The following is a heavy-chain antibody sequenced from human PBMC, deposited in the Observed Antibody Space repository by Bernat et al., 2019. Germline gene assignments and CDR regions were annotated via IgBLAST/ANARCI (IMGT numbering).Heavy chain of an antibody. CDR3: AKDSHAAPINAYYDYVWGSYRYPPGGDFDY. Sequence: EVQLLESGGGLVQPGGSLRLSCAASGFTFSSYAMSWVRQAPGKGLEWVSAISGSGGSTYYADSVKGRFTISRDNSKNTLYLQMNSLRAEDTAVYYCAKDSHAAPINAYYDYVWGSYRYPPGGDFDYWGQGTLVTVSS. J-gene: IGHJ4*02. CDR2: ISGSGGST. D-gene: IGHD3-16*02. V-gene: IGHV3-23*01. CDR1: GFTFSSYA.